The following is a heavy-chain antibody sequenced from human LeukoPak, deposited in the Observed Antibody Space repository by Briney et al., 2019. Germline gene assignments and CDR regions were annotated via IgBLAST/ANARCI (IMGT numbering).Heavy chain of an antibody. J-gene: IGHJ3*02. V-gene: IGHV1-18*01. CDR2: ISAYNGNT. Sequence: ASVKVSCKASGYTFTSYGISWVRQAPGQGLEWMGWISAYNGNTNYAQKLQGRVTMTTDTSTSTAYMELRSLRSDDTAVYYCAREPGHYYDSSGPYNAFDIWGQGTMDTVSS. D-gene: IGHD3-22*01. CDR3: AREPGHYYDSSGPYNAFDI. CDR1: GYTFTSYG.